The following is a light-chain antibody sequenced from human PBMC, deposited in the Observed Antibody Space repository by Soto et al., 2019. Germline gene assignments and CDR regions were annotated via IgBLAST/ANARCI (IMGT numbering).Light chain of an antibody. CDR3: SSYTRSSTYV. CDR1: SSDVGSYNR. J-gene: IGLJ1*01. CDR2: EVS. V-gene: IGLV2-18*02. Sequence: QSALTQPPSVSGSPGQSVTISCTGTSSDVGSYNRVSWYQQPPGTAPKLMIYEVSNRPSGVPDRFSGSKSGNTASLTISGIQAEDEADYYCSSYTRSSTYVFGTGTKVPVL.